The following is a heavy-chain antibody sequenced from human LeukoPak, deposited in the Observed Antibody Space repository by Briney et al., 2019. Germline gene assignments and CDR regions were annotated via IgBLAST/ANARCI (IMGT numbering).Heavy chain of an antibody. J-gene: IGHJ4*02. CDR1: GDSISTYH. CDR3: ARTYGSGSYYKGALGY. V-gene: IGHV4-59*01. Sequence: SETLSLTCTVSGDSISTYHWNWIRQPPGKGLEWIGCIYYSGSTNYNPSLRSRVTISVDTSENQFSLKLSSVTAADTAVYYCARTYGSGSYYKGALGYWGQGTLVTVSS. CDR2: IYYSGST. D-gene: IGHD3-10*01.